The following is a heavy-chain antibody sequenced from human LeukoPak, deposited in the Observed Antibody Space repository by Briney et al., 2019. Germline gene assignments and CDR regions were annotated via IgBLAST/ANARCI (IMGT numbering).Heavy chain of an antibody. D-gene: IGHD2-2*01. CDR3: ARDRQGNVVPAAFDI. J-gene: IGHJ3*02. V-gene: IGHV1-69*13. CDR2: IIPIFGTA. Sequence: ASVKVSCKASGGTFSSYAISWVRQAPGQGLEWMGGIIPIFGTANYAQKFQGRVTITADESTSTAYMELSSLRSEDTAVYYCARDRQGNVVPAAFDIWGQGTMATVSS. CDR1: GGTFSSYA.